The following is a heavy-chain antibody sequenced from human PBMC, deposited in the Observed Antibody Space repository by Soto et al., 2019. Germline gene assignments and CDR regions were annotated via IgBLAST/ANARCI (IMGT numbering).Heavy chain of an antibody. Sequence: QVQLVQSGAEVKKPGSSVKVSCKASGGTFSSYTISWVRQAPGQGLEWMGRIIPILGIANYAQKFQGRVTITAXXSXSXXYMELSSLRSEDTAVYYCARDLWETTVTAPSAFDIWGQGTMVTVSS. CDR1: GGTFSSYT. D-gene: IGHD4-17*01. CDR2: IIPILGIA. J-gene: IGHJ3*02. CDR3: ARDLWETTVTAPSAFDI. V-gene: IGHV1-69*08.